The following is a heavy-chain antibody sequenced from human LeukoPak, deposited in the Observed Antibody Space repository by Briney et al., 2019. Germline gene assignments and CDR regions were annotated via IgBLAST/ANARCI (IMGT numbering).Heavy chain of an antibody. J-gene: IGHJ5*02. CDR1: GFTFSSYW. D-gene: IGHD6-13*01. CDR2: IKQDGSEK. CDR3: ARVSAAAGSNWFDP. V-gene: IGHV3-7*01. Sequence: PRGSLRLSCAASGFTFSSYWMSWVRQAPGKGLEWVANIKQDGSEKYYVDSVKGRFTISRDNAKNSLYLQMNSLRAEDTAVYYCARVSAAAGSNWFDPWGQGTLVTVSS.